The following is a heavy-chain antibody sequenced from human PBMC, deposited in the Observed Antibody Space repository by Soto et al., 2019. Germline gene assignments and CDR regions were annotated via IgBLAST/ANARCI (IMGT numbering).Heavy chain of an antibody. CDR3: ARSLQPFINHFDY. D-gene: IGHD3-10*01. Sequence: SETLSLTCTVSGGSISSYYWSWMGQPPGKGLEWIGYIYYSGSTNYNPSLKSRVTISVDTCKNQFSLKLSSVTAADTAVYYCARSLQPFINHFDYWGQGTLVTVSS. J-gene: IGHJ4*02. CDR1: GGSISSYY. V-gene: IGHV4-59*01. CDR2: IYYSGST.